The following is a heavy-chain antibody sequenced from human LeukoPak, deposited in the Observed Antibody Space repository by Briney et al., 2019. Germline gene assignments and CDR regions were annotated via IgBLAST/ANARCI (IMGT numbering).Heavy chain of an antibody. CDR1: GFTFSSYA. CDR2: ISYDGSNK. CDR3: ARGWYYFDY. J-gene: IGHJ4*02. Sequence: GRSLRLSCAASGFTFSSYAMHWVRQAPGKGQEWVAVISYDGSNKYYADSVKGRFTISRDNSKNTLYLQMNSLRAEDTAVYYCARGWYYFDYWGQGTLVTVSS. V-gene: IGHV3-30-3*01. D-gene: IGHD6-13*01.